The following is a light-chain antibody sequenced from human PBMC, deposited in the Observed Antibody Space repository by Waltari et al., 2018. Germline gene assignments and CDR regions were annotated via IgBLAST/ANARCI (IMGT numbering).Light chain of an antibody. CDR2: EAS. CDR1: QSITNY. CDR3: QQRSNWPLLT. Sequence: EIVLTQSPATLSLSPGERATLSCRASQSITNYLAWYQQKRGQAPRLLIPEASNRATGIPARFSGSGSVTDFTLTISGLEPEDFAVYYCQQRSNWPLLTFGGGTKVEIK. V-gene: IGKV3-11*01. J-gene: IGKJ4*01.